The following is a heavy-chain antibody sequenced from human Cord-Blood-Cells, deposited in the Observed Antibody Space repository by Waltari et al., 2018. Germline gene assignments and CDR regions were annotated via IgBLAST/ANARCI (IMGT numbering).Heavy chain of an antibody. CDR1: GFTFSSYS. J-gene: IGHJ4*02. CDR2: ISSSSSYI. V-gene: IGHV3-21*01. Sequence: EVQLVESGGGLVKPGGSLRLSCAASGFTFSSYSMNWVRQAPGKGLGWVSPISSSSSYIYYADSVKGRFTISRDNAKNSLYLQMNSLRAEDTAVYYCARVGIPAYFDYWGQGTLVTVSS. D-gene: IGHD5-18*01. CDR3: ARVGIPAYFDY.